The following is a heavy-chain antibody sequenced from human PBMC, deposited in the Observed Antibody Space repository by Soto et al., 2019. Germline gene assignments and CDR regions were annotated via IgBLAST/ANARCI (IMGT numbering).Heavy chain of an antibody. V-gene: IGHV3-74*03. Sequence: EVQLVESGGGLVQPGGSLRLSCAVSGFTFSRYWMHWFRQDPGNGLVWVSSINTDGTNTQYADSVRGRFTVSRDNAKKTVYLPVISLRSEDTALYYCAMDLLWGQSDYWGLGTLVVVSS. CDR3: AMDLLWGQSDY. D-gene: IGHD3-16*01. CDR2: INTDGTNT. J-gene: IGHJ4*02. CDR1: GFTFSRYW.